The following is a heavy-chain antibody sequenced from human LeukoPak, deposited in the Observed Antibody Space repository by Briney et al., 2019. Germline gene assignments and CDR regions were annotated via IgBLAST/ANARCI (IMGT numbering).Heavy chain of an antibody. CDR3: ARHGSSWYLIDY. V-gene: IGHV4-59*08. CDR2: IYYSGST. J-gene: IGHJ4*02. D-gene: IGHD6-13*01. Sequence: ASETLSLTCTVSGGSISSYYWSWIRQPPGKGLEWIGYIYYSGSTNYNPPLKSRVTISVDTSKNQFSLKLSSVTAADTAVYYCARHGSSWYLIDYWGQGTLVTVSS. CDR1: GGSISSYY.